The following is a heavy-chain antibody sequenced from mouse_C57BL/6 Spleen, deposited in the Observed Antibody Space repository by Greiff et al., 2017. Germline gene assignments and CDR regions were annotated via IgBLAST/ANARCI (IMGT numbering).Heavy chain of an antibody. V-gene: IGHV5-6*01. CDR3: ARHGGDQDYYFDY. Sequence: EVKLMESGGDLVKPGGSLKLSCAASGFTFSSYGMSWVRQTPDKRLEWVATISSGGSYTYYPESVKGRFPISRDNAKNTRYLHMSILKTEATAVYYGARHGGDQDYYFDYWGQGTTLTVSS. D-gene: IGHD3-3*01. CDR1: GFTFSSYG. CDR2: ISSGGSYT. J-gene: IGHJ2*01.